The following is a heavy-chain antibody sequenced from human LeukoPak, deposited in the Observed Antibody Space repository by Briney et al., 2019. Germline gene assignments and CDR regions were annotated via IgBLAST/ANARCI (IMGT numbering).Heavy chain of an antibody. Sequence: GGSLRLSCAASGFTFSSYGMSWARQAPGKGLEWVAVISYDGSNKYYGDSVKGRFTISRDNSKNTLYLQMNSLRADDTAVYYCARARNYYDSSDYYYEGDAFDIWGQGTMVTVSS. V-gene: IGHV3-30*03. D-gene: IGHD3-22*01. J-gene: IGHJ3*02. CDR1: GFTFSSYG. CDR2: ISYDGSNK. CDR3: ARARNYYDSSDYYYEGDAFDI.